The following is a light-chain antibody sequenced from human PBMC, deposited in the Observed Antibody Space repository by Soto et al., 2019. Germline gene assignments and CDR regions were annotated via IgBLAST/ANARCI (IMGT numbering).Light chain of an antibody. CDR3: LQHNTYPLT. V-gene: IGKV1-17*01. J-gene: IGKJ4*01. CDR1: QSLRND. CDR2: SAS. Sequence: DIQMTQSPSSLSASVGDRVTITCRASQSLRNDLTWYQQKPGKVPERLIYSASNLVTGVPSRFSGSGYGTEFTLTISSLQPEDFATYYCLQHNTYPLTFGGGTKVEIK.